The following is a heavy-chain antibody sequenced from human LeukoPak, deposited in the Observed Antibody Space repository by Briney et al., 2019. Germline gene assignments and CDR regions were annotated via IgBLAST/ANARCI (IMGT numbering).Heavy chain of an antibody. J-gene: IGHJ6*03. D-gene: IGHD6-19*01. CDR1: GYSFTSYG. CDR3: SREGAVAGDYYYYMDD. Sequence: GASVKVSCKASGYSFTSYGISWVRQAPGQGLEWMGWISAYNGNTNYAQKLQGRVTMTTDTSTSTAYMELRSPRSDATAVYYCSREGAVAGDYYYYMDDWGKGTTVTVSS. V-gene: IGHV1-18*01. CDR2: ISAYNGNT.